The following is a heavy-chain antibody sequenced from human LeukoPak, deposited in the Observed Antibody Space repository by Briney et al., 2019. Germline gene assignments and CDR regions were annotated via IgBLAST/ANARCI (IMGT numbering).Heavy chain of an antibody. V-gene: IGHV3-23*01. CDR1: GFTFSSYA. D-gene: IGHD5-12*01. Sequence: QSGGSLRLSCAASGFTFSSYAMSWVRQAPGKGLEWVSAISGSGGSTYYADSVKGRFTISRDNSKITLYLQMNSLRAEDTAVYYCARGLEATGPFDYWGQGTLVTVSS. J-gene: IGHJ4*02. CDR3: ARGLEATGPFDY. CDR2: ISGSGGST.